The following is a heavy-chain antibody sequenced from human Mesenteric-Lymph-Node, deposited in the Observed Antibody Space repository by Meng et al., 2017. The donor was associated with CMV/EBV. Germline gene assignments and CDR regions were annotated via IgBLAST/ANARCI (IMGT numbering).Heavy chain of an antibody. Sequence: FTFRSLGMHWVRQAPGKGLEWVAVIWYDGSNKYYADSVKGRFTISRDNSKNTLYLQMNSLRAEDTAVYYCARGIAAAGPGVFYFDYWGQGTLVTVSS. V-gene: IGHV3-33*01. J-gene: IGHJ4*02. CDR1: FTFRSLG. CDR2: IWYDGSNK. D-gene: IGHD6-13*01. CDR3: ARGIAAAGPGVFYFDY.